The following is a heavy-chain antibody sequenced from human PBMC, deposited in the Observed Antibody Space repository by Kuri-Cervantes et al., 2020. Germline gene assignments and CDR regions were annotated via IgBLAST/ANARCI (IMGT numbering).Heavy chain of an antibody. Sequence: SETLSLTCTVSGASISGSSYYWAWIRQPPGKGLEWIGEINHSGSTNYNPSLKSRVTISADTSKNQLSLKLNSVTPEDTAVYYCALSPSVDNWFDPWGQGTLVTVSS. V-gene: IGHV4-39*07. J-gene: IGHJ5*02. CDR3: ALSPSVDNWFDP. CDR2: INHSGST. CDR1: GASISGSSYY. D-gene: IGHD2/OR15-2a*01.